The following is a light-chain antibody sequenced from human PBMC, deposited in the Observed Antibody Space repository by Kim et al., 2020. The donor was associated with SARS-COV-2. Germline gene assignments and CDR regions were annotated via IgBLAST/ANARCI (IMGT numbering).Light chain of an antibody. CDR1: SSDVGGYNF. J-gene: IGLJ3*02. CDR3: SSYAGSNRL. V-gene: IGLV2-8*01. CDR2: EVS. Sequence: QSALTQPPSASGSPGQSVTISCTGTSSDVGGYNFVSWYQQPPGKAPKLIIYEVSKRPSGVPDRFSGSKSGNTASLTVSGLQAEDEADYYCSSYAGSNRLFGGGTQLTVL.